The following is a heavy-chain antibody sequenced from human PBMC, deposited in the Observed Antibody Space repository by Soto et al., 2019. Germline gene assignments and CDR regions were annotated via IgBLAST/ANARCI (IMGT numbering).Heavy chain of an antibody. D-gene: IGHD3-22*01. J-gene: IGHJ3*01. CDR2: IKTDGRDR. CDR1: VFSFSTYG. V-gene: IGHV3-7*01. Sequence: PGWSLRLSCVVSVFSFSTYGMNWVRQAPGKGLEWVANIKTDGRDRYYVDYVDSVKGRFTISRDNAKNSLYLQMDSLRVEDTAVYYCASASYDSSGYYDAFDLWGQGTMVTVSS. CDR3: ASASYDSSGYYDAFDL.